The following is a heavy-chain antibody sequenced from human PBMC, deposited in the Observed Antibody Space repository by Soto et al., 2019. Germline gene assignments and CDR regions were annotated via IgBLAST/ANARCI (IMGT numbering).Heavy chain of an antibody. Sequence: ASVKVSCKASGYTFTTYYMHWVRQAPGQGLEWMGIISPDGGRTSYAQKFQGRVTMTRDTSTSTVYMELSSLRSEDTAVYYCAKGPVVGATKAWGQGTLVTVSS. CDR1: GYTFTTYY. CDR3: AKGPVVGATKA. J-gene: IGHJ5*02. D-gene: IGHD1-26*01. V-gene: IGHV1-46*01. CDR2: ISPDGGRT.